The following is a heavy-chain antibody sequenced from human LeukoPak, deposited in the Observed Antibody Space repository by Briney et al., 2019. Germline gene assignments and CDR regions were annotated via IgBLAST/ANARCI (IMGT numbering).Heavy chain of an antibody. D-gene: IGHD4-23*01. V-gene: IGHV4-59*11. Sequence: SETLSLTCTVSGGSISSHYWSWIRQPPGKGLEWIGYIYYSGSTNYNPSLKSRVTISVDTSKNQFSLKLSSVTAADTAVYYCARVDGGNSDAFDIWGQGTMVTVSS. CDR1: GGSISSHY. CDR2: IYYSGST. CDR3: ARVDGGNSDAFDI. J-gene: IGHJ3*02.